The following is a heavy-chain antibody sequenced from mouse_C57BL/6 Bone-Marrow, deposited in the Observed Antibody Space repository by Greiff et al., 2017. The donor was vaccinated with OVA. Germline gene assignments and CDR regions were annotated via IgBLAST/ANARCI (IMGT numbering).Heavy chain of an antibody. Sequence: VQLQQSGPGLVAPSQSLSITCTVSGFSLTSYAISWVRQPPGTGLEWLGVIWTGGGTNYNSALKSRLSISKDNSKSQVFLKMNSLQTDDTARYYCASTITPGFDYWGQGTLVTVSA. CDR2: IWTGGGT. J-gene: IGHJ3*01. D-gene: IGHD1-1*02. CDR3: ASTITPGFDY. CDR1: GFSLTSYA. V-gene: IGHV2-9-1*01.